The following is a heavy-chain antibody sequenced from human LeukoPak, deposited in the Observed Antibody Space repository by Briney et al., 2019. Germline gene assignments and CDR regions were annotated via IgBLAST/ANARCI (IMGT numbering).Heavy chain of an antibody. CDR2: IWYDGSNK. CDR3: ASLSSSSTDY. D-gene: IGHD6-6*01. Sequence: GGSLRLSCVASGFTFSSYGMHWVRQAPGKGLEWVAFIWYDGSNKYYADSVKGRFTISRDNSQNTLYLQMNSLRAEDTAVFYCASLSSSSTDYWGQGTLVTVSS. V-gene: IGHV3-30*02. J-gene: IGHJ4*02. CDR1: GFTFSSYG.